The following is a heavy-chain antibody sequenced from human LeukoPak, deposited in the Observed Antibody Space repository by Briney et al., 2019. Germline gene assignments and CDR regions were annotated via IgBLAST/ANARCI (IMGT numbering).Heavy chain of an antibody. V-gene: IGHV4-59*01. CDR3: ARDLRSNWNDRRNWFDP. J-gene: IGHJ5*02. CDR2: VYYSGST. CDR1: GGSITSYF. D-gene: IGHD1-1*01. Sequence: PSETLSLTCTVSGGSITSYFWNWIRQPPGKGLEWIGRVYYSGSTNYNPSLQSRVTISVDTSKNQFSLNLRSVSATDAAIYYCARDLRSNWNDRRNWFDPWGQGTLVTVSS.